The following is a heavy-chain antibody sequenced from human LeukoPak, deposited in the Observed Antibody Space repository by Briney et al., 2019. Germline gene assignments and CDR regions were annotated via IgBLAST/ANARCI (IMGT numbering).Heavy chain of an antibody. J-gene: IGHJ4*02. CDR3: ARGGPYYDFWSGYYF. D-gene: IGHD3-3*01. V-gene: IGHV4-34*01. CDR1: GGSFSGYY. Sequence: PSETLSLTCAVYGGSFSGYYWSWIRQPPGKGLEWIGEINHSGSTNYNPSLKSRVTISVDTSKNQFSLKLSSVTAADTAVYYCARGGPYYDFWSGYYFWGQGTLVTVPS. CDR2: INHSGST.